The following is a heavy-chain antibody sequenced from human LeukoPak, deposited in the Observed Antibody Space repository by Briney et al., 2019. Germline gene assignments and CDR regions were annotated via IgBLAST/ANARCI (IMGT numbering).Heavy chain of an antibody. CDR3: ARDQEYSSGWYSGGRWFDP. Sequence: PSETLSLTCTVSGGSISSYYWSWIRQPAGKGLEWIGRIYTSGSTNYNPSLKSRVTMSVDTSKNQFSLKLSSVTAADTAVYYCARDQEYSSGWYSGGRWFDPWGQGTLVTVSS. CDR2: IYTSGST. CDR1: GGSISSYY. J-gene: IGHJ5*02. D-gene: IGHD6-19*01. V-gene: IGHV4-4*07.